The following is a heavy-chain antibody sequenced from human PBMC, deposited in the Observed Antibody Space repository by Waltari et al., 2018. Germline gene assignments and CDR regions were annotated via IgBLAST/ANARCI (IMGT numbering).Heavy chain of an antibody. D-gene: IGHD3-3*01. CDR1: GGTFSSYA. Sequence: QVQLVQSGAEVKKPGSSVKVSCKASGGTFSSYAISWVRQAPGQGLEWMGGIIPIFGTANYAKKFQGRVTITADESTSTAYMELSSLRSEDTAVYYCARDLGKGFWSGYYGYGMDVWGQGTTVTVSS. CDR2: IIPIFGTA. J-gene: IGHJ6*02. CDR3: ARDLGKGFWSGYYGYGMDV. V-gene: IGHV1-69*01.